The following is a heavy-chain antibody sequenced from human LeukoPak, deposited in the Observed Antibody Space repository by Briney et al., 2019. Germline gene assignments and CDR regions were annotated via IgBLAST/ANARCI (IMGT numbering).Heavy chain of an antibody. V-gene: IGHV1-69*04. J-gene: IGHJ4*02. D-gene: IGHD6-19*01. CDR2: IIPILGIA. CDR1: GGTFSSYA. Sequence: GALVKVSCKASGGTFSSYAISWVRQAPGQGLEWMGRIIPILGIANYAQKFQGRVAITADKSTSTAYMELSSLRSEDTAVYYCARLIAVAGRVDFDYWGQGTLVTVSS. CDR3: ARLIAVAGRVDFDY.